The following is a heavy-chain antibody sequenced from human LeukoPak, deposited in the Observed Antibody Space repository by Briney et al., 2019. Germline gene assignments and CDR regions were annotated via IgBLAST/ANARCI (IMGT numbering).Heavy chain of an antibody. CDR2: IYRSGST. CDR1: GGSISSYY. V-gene: IGHV4-38-2*02. J-gene: IGHJ4*02. D-gene: IGHD3-22*01. Sequence: SETLSLTCTVSGGSISSYYWGWIRQPPGKGLEWIGTIYRSGSTYYIPSLKSRVTISVDTSKNQFSLNLSSVTAADTAVYYCARGGVYYDTSAYSDYWGQGTLVTVSS. CDR3: ARGGVYYDTSAYSDY.